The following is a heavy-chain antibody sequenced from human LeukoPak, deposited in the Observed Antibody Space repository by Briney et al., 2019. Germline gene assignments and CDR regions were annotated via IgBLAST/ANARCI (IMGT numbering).Heavy chain of an antibody. V-gene: IGHV3-53*01. CDR3: ARGGRGSAAVVAPRSFDI. J-gene: IGHJ3*02. CDR2: TYTGGNS. CDR1: GFTVSSTH. D-gene: IGHD3-22*01. Sequence: GGSLRLSCAASGFTVSSTHMVWVRQAPGKGLEWVSVTYTGGNSYYAGSVKGRFIISRDISKNTLYLQMNSLRAEDSALYYCARGGRGSAAVVAPRSFDIWGQGTMVTVSS.